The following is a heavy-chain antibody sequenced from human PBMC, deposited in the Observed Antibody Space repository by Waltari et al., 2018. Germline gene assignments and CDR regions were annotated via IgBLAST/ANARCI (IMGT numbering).Heavy chain of an antibody. V-gene: IGHV3-7*01. CDR3: ARYDLGPYYYYGMDV. D-gene: IGHD7-27*01. CDR1: GFTFSTYW. Sequence: EVQLVESGGGLVQPGGSLRLSCAASGFTFSTYWMSWVRQAPGKGLEWVAKINQDGRDKYYVDSVKGRFTISRDNAKNSLYLQMNSLRPEDTAVYYCARYDLGPYYYYGMDVWGQGTTVTASS. CDR2: INQDGRDK. J-gene: IGHJ6*02.